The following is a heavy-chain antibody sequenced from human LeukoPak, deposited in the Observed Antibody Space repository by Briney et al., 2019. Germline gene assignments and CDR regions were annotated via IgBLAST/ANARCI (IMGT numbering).Heavy chain of an antibody. D-gene: IGHD6-13*01. J-gene: IGHJ6*02. CDR1: GFTFSSYD. Sequence: GGSLRLSCAASGFTFSSYDMHWVRQATGKGLEWVSAIGTAGDTYYPGSVKGRFTISRENAKNSLYLQMNSLRAGDTAVYYCARMYSSSWLAPYYYGMGVWGQGTTVTVSS. CDR3: ARMYSSSWLAPYYYGMGV. CDR2: IGTAGDT. V-gene: IGHV3-13*01.